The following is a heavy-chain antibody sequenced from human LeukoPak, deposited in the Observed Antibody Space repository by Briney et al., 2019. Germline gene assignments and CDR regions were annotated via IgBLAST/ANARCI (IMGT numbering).Heavy chain of an antibody. J-gene: IGHJ4*02. CDR1: GFTFSSYG. Sequence: GGSLRPSCAASGFTFSSYGMHWVRQAPGKGLEWVSVIYTGGSTYYADSVKGRFTISRDNSKNTLFLQMNSLRVEDTAVYYCARAGRLGEIDYWGQGTLVTVSS. V-gene: IGHV3-NL1*01. D-gene: IGHD1-26*01. CDR3: ARAGRLGEIDY. CDR2: IYTGGST.